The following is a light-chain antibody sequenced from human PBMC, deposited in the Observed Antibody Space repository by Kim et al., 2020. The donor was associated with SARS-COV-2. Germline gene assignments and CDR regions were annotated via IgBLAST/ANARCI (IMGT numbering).Light chain of an antibody. CDR1: QDISNY. CDR3: QQYDNLPYS. CDR2: DAS. J-gene: IGKJ2*03. V-gene: IGKV1-33*01. Sequence: SATVGDRVTITCQVSQDISNYLNWYHQQPGKSPKLLIYDASNLETGVPTRFSGSGSGTDFTFTISSLQPEEIATYYCQQYDNLPYSFGQGTKLEIK.